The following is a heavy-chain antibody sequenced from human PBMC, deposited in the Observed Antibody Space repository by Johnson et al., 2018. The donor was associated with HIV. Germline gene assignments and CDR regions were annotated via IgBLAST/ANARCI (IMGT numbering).Heavy chain of an antibody. Sequence: EVQLVESGGGVVQPGGSLRLSCAASGFTFSSYDMHWVRQATGKGLEWVSAIGTAGDTYYPGSVKGRFTISRDNAKNSLYLQMNSLRAEDTAVYYCVRACRDGYTCDAFDSWGQGTMVTVSS. D-gene: IGHD5-24*01. CDR2: IGTAGDT. CDR3: VRACRDGYTCDAFDS. J-gene: IGHJ3*02. V-gene: IGHV3-13*01. CDR1: GFTFSSYD.